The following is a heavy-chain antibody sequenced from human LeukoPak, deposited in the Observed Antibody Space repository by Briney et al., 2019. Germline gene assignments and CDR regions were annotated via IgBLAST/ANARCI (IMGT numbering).Heavy chain of an antibody. Sequence: PGGSLRLSCAASGFDFHDYMMHWVRQPPGKGLEWVSEISWNGDTIGYADSVKGRFTISRDNSKNTLYLQMNSLRAEDTAVHYCASQEYSGSYYGASDIWGQGTMVTVSS. CDR3: ASQEYSGSYYGASDI. V-gene: IGHV3-9*01. J-gene: IGHJ3*02. CDR2: ISWNGDTI. D-gene: IGHD1-26*01. CDR1: GFDFHDYM.